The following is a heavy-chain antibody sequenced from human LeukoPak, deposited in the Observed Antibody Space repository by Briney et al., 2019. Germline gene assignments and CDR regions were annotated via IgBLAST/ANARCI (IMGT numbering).Heavy chain of an antibody. J-gene: IGHJ4*02. CDR3: ARRAGGYSHPYDY. D-gene: IGHD4-23*01. CDR2: IYSGGTT. Sequence: GGSLRLSCAVSGFTVSGNYMSWVRHAPGKGLEWVSLIYSGGTTYYADSVKGRFTISRDNSKNTLYLQINSLRAEDTAVYYCARRAGGYSHPYDYWGQGILVTVSS. CDR1: GFTVSGNY. V-gene: IGHV3-53*01.